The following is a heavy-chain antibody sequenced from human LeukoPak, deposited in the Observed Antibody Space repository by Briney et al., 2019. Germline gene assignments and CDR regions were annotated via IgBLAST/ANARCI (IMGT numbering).Heavy chain of an antibody. V-gene: IGHV4-30-4*01. J-gene: IGHJ4*02. Sequence: SQTLSLTCTVSGGSISSGDYYWSWIRQPPGKGLEWIGYIYYSGITYYNPSLKSRISISVDTSKNQFSMKPSSVTAADTAVYYCARGGSSGSWHLGYWGQGTLVTVSS. CDR2: IYYSGIT. D-gene: IGHD6-13*01. CDR1: GGSISSGDYY. CDR3: ARGGSSGSWHLGY.